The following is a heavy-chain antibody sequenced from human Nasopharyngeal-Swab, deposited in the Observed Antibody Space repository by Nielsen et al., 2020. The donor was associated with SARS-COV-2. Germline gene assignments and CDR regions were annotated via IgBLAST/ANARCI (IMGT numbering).Heavy chain of an antibody. V-gene: IGHV3-73*01. Sequence: GESLKISCAASGFTFSGSAMHWVRQASGKGLEWVGRIRSKANSYATAYAASVKGRFTTSRDDSKNTAYLQMNSLKTEDTAVYYCTRHYDFWSGYYIKDPADFDYWGQGTLVTVSS. CDR3: TRHYDFWSGYYIKDPADFDY. J-gene: IGHJ4*02. CDR1: GFTFSGSA. CDR2: IRSKANSYAT. D-gene: IGHD3-3*01.